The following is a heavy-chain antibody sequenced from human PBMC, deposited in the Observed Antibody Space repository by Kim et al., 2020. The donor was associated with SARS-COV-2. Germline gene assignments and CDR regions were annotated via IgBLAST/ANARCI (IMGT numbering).Heavy chain of an antibody. CDR3: SKSRAFDY. J-gene: IGHJ4*02. D-gene: IGHD1-26*01. Sequence: SGGTRFSQKFQGRVTVTRDTSISTAYMALSGLRSDDTAVYYCSKSRAFDYWGQGTLVTVSS. V-gene: IGHV1-2*02. CDR2: SGGT.